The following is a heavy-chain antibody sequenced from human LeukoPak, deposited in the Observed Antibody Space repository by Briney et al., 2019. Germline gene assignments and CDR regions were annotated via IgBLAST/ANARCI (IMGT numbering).Heavy chain of an antibody. CDR3: ARRGQSGFYFDY. CDR2: INHSGST. V-gene: IGHV4-34*01. CDR1: GGSFSGYY. J-gene: IGHJ4*02. D-gene: IGHD3-3*01. Sequence: SETLSLTCAVYGGSFSGYYWSWIRQPPGKGLEWIGEINHSGSTNYNPSLKSRVTISVDTSKNQFSLKLSSVTAAGTAVYYCARRGQSGFYFDYWGQGTLVTVSS.